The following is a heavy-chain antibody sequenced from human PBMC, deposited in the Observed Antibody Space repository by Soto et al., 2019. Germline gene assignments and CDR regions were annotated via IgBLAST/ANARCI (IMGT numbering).Heavy chain of an antibody. J-gene: IGHJ4*02. Sequence: SETLSLTCAVYGGSFSGYYWSWIRQPPGKGLEWIGEINHSGSTNYNPSLKSRVTISVDTSKNQFSLKLSSVTAADTAVYYCARNRTYYDILTGYGPFYFDYWGQGTLVTSPQ. D-gene: IGHD3-9*01. V-gene: IGHV4-34*01. CDR1: GGSFSGYY. CDR2: INHSGST. CDR3: ARNRTYYDILTGYGPFYFDY.